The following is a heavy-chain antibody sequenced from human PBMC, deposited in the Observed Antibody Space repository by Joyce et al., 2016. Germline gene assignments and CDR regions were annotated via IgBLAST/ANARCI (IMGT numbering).Heavy chain of an antibody. CDR1: GLTFRSFA. Sequence: EVKVSDSGGGLVQPGESLRLSCSVSGLTFRSFAMGWVRQGPGKGLEWVSSITGSGRAVFLADSVTGRFTISRDNPKSTLYLQMNSLRAEDTAVYYCAKHKGAGTYQNYAMDVWGQGTTVTVSS. CDR3: AKHKGAGTYQNYAMDV. CDR2: ITGSGRAV. D-gene: IGHD1-7*01. V-gene: IGHV3-23*01. J-gene: IGHJ6*02.